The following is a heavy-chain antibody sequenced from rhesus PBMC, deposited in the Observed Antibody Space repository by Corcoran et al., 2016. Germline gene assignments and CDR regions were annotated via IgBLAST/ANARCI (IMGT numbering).Heavy chain of an antibody. J-gene: IGHJ4*01. CDR3: ARDMRPRSSYGIPLDY. CDR1: GGSISSGYYY. CDR2: ITYSGST. V-gene: IGHV4-122*02. D-gene: IGHD4-29*01. Sequence: QVQLQESGPGLVKPSETLSLTCAVSGGSISSGYYYWSRIRQPPGKGLEWIGYITYSGSTSYNPSLKSRVTISRDTSKNQFSLKLSSVTAADTAVYYCARDMRPRSSYGIPLDYWGQGVLVTVSS.